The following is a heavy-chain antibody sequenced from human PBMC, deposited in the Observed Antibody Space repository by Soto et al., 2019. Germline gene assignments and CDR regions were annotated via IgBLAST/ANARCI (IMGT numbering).Heavy chain of an antibody. J-gene: IGHJ4*02. Sequence: QVQLQESGPGLVKPSGTLSLTCAVSSGSISSSNWWSWVRQPPGKGLEWIGEIYHSGSTNYNPSLKSRVTISVDMSKGRFSLKLSSVAAAETALYYCARRSDYDFWSGYCDFVYWGQGTLVTVSS. V-gene: IGHV4-4*02. CDR1: SGSISSSNW. CDR3: ARRSDYDFWSGYCDFVY. CDR2: IYHSGST. D-gene: IGHD3-3*01.